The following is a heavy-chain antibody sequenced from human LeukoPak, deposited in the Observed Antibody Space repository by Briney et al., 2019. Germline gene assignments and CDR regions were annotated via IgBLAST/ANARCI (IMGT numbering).Heavy chain of an antibody. J-gene: IGHJ6*02. CDR2: IYHSGST. V-gene: IGHV4-30-2*01. CDR1: GGSISSGGYY. D-gene: IGHD3-9*01. Sequence: SETLSLTCTISGGSISSGGYYWSWIRQPPGKGLEWIGYIYHSGSTYYNPSLKSRVTISVDRSKNQFSLKLSSVTAADTAVYYCARTSVRPLSDYDILTGYHMGTLDVWGQGTTVTVSS. CDR3: ARTSVRPLSDYDILTGYHMGTLDV.